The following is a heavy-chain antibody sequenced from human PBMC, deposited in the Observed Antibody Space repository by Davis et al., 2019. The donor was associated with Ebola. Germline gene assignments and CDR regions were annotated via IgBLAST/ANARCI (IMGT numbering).Heavy chain of an antibody. CDR1: GYSFTSYW. J-gene: IGHJ4*02. CDR2: IYPGDSDT. V-gene: IGHV5-51*01. D-gene: IGHD3-22*01. CDR3: ARHDSRGYGY. Sequence: GESLKISCKGSGYSFTSYWIGWVRQMPGKGLEWMGIIYPGDSDTRYSPSFEGQVSIPADKSINTAYVQWASLKASDSAMYYCARHDSRGYGYWGQGTLVTVSP.